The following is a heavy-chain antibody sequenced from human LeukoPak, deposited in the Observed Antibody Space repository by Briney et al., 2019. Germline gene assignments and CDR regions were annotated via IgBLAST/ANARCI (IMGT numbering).Heavy chain of an antibody. J-gene: IGHJ4*02. D-gene: IGHD4-17*01. CDR2: ISSSSSNI. Sequence: GGSLRLSCAASGFTFSSYSMNWVRQAPGKGLEWVSSISSSSSNIYYADSVKGRFTISRDNAKNSLYLQMNSLRAEDTAVYYCAKEGMNGDYTTHPFDYWGQGTLVTVSS. V-gene: IGHV3-21*01. CDR3: AKEGMNGDYTTHPFDY. CDR1: GFTFSSYS.